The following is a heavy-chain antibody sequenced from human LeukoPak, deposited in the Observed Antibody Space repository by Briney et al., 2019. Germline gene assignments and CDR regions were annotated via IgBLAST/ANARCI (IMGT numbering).Heavy chain of an antibody. CDR3: ARGHYYDSSGYFDGYYYFDY. Sequence: ASVTVSCTASGYTFTSYYMHWVRQAPGQGLEWMGIINPSGGSTSYAQKFQGRVTMTGDTSTSTVYMELSSLRCEDTAVYYCARGHYYDSSGYFDGYYYFDYWGQGTLVTVSS. D-gene: IGHD3-22*01. J-gene: IGHJ4*02. CDR2: INPSGGST. V-gene: IGHV1-46*01. CDR1: GYTFTSYY.